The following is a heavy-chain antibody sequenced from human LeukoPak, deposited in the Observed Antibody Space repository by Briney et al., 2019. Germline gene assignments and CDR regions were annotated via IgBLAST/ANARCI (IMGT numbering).Heavy chain of an antibody. CDR1: GGSISSGDYY. CDR2: IYYRGST. J-gene: IGHJ6*03. Sequence: SETLSLNCTVSGGSISSGDYYWSWIRQPPGKGLEWIGYIYYRGSTYYNPSLKSRVNISVDTSKNQFSLKLSSVTAADTAVYYCARDGDSSGYGIPSYYYYYMDVWGKGTTVTVSS. D-gene: IGHD3-22*01. CDR3: ARDGDSSGYGIPSYYYYYMDV. V-gene: IGHV4-30-4*02.